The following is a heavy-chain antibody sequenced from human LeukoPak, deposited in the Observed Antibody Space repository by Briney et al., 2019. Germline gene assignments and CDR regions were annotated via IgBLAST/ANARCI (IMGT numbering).Heavy chain of an antibody. J-gene: IGHJ4*02. V-gene: IGHV3-48*03. D-gene: IGHD3-22*01. Sequence: PGGSLRLSCAASGFTFSSYEMNWVRQAPGKGLEWVSYISSSGSTIYYADSVKGRFTISRDNAKNSLYLQMNSLRAEDTAVYYCARGVGYYDSSGYIDYWGQGTLVTVSS. CDR3: ARGVGYYDSSGYIDY. CDR1: GFTFSSYE. CDR2: ISSSGSTI.